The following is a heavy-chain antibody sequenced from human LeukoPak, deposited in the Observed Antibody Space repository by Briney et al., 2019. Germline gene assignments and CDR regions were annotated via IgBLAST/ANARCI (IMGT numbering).Heavy chain of an antibody. CDR1: GYSISSGYY. D-gene: IGHD6-13*01. J-gene: IGHJ4*02. Sequence: PSETLSLTCTVSGYSISSGYYWGWIRQPPGKGLEWIGSIYHSGSTHYNPSLKSRVTISVDTSKNQFSLKLSSVTAADTAVYYCARATSIEMYSSSWYRPLPFDYWGQGTLVTVSS. V-gene: IGHV4-38-2*02. CDR3: ARATSIEMYSSSWYRPLPFDY. CDR2: IYHSGST.